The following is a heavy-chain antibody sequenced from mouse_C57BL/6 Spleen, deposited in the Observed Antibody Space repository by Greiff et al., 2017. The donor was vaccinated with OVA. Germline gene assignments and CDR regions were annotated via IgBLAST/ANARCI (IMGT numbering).Heavy chain of an antibody. CDR3: ARVSTDYDAMDY. CDR1: GYTFTSYW. CDR2: IHPNSGST. D-gene: IGHD1-1*01. J-gene: IGHJ4*01. V-gene: IGHV1-64*01. Sequence: QVQLQQPGAELVKPGASVKLSCKASGYTFTSYWMHWVKQRPGQGLEWIGMIHPNSGSTNYNEKFKSKATLTVDKSSSTAYMQLSSLTSEDSAVYYCARVSTDYDAMDYWGQGTSVTVSS.